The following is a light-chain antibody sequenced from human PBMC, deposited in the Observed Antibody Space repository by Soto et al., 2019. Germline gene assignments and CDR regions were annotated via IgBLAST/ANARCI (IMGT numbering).Light chain of an antibody. CDR3: QHYDSYSLWT. CDR1: QNIGSS. V-gene: IGKV1-5*01. CDR2: DAS. Sequence: DIQMTQSPSTLSGSVGERVIITCRASQNIGSSLAWYQQRPGRAPKLLIYDASDLRSGVPSRFSGSGSGTEFTLTISCLQSDDFATYYCQHYDSYSLWTFGQGTRVDVK. J-gene: IGKJ1*01.